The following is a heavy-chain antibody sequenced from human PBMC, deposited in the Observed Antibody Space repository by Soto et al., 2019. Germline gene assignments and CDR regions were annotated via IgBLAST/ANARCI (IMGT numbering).Heavy chain of an antibody. J-gene: IGHJ4*01. Sequence: QVQLVESGGGLVKPGESLRLSCSASGFSFSDYYMSWIRQAPGKGLEWIAYKTESGPTTYYTDSVKGRFTISRDNAKSSLYLQMNSLRAEDTAVYYCARDRGIVTTGVGYYFDYWGQGTLVTVSS. CDR3: ARDRGIVTTGVGYYFDY. CDR2: KTESGPTT. CDR1: GFSFSDYY. D-gene: IGHD4-17*01. V-gene: IGHV3-11*01.